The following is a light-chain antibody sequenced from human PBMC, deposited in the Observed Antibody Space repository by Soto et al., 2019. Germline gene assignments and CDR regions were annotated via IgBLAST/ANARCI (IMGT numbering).Light chain of an antibody. CDR2: AAY. CDR1: QSISGY. V-gene: IGKV1-39*01. CDR3: QQSYSPLYT. J-gene: IGKJ2*01. Sequence: DIQMIQSPSSLAASLGDRVTITCRASQSISGYLNWYQQKPGKAPKLLIYAAYSLQSGVPSRFSGSGSGTYFTLTISSLQPEDFATYYCQQSYSPLYTFGQGTKLEIK.